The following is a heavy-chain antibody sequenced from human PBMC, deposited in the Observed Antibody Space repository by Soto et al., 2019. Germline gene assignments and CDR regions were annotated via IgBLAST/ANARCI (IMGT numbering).Heavy chain of an antibody. CDR3: ATSYGSGYRAFDY. V-gene: IGHV1-69*02. CDR1: GDTFSFYS. D-gene: IGHD3-10*01. CDR2: VNPILSLS. J-gene: IGHJ4*02. Sequence: QVQLVQSGAEVKRPGSSVKVSCKASGDTFSFYSINWVRQAPGLGLEWMGRVNPILSLSNYAQRFQGRVTXTXDXPTSTADMVISSLRSEDTAIYYCATSYGSGYRAFDYWGQGAQVIVSS.